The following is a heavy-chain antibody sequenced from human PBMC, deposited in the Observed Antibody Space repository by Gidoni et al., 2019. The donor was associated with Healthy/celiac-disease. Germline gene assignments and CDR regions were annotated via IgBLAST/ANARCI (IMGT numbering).Heavy chain of an antibody. V-gene: IGHV5-51*03. CDR2: IYPGDSDT. CDR1: GYSFTSYW. J-gene: IGHJ5*02. Sequence: EVQLVQSGAEVKKPGESLKISCKGSGYSFTSYWLGWVRQMPGKGLEWMGIIYPGDSDTRYSPSFQGQVTISADKSISTAYLQWSSLKASDTAMYYCARLGIVVVPAANDNWFDPWGQGTLVTVSS. CDR3: ARLGIVVVPAANDNWFDP. D-gene: IGHD2-2*01.